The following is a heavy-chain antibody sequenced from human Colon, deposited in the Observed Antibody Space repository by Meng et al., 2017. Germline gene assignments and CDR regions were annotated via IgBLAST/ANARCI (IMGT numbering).Heavy chain of an antibody. CDR3: ATTWGGLRNPFHN. CDR2: ITASGNT. V-gene: IGHV4-4*07. J-gene: IGHJ3*02. CDR1: GGSISAYY. Sequence: SETLSLTCSVSGGSISAYYWPWIRQPAGKGLEWMGRITASGNTNYNPSLKSRLTMSIDTSKNQFSLRLTSVTAADTAVYFCATTWGGLRNPFHNWGPGTMVTVSS. D-gene: IGHD3-16*01.